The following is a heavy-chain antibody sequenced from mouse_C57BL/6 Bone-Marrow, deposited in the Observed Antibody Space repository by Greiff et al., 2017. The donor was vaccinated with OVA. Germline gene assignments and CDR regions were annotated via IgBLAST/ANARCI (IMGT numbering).Heavy chain of an antibody. V-gene: IGHV14-4*01. J-gene: IGHJ3*01. CDR2: IDPENGDT. CDR3: TTCGFAY. Sequence: VQLQQSGAELVRPGASVKLSCTASGFNIKDDYLHWVKQRPEQGLEWIGWIDPENGDTEYASKFQGKATITADTSSNTAYLQLSSLTSEDTAVYYCTTCGFAYWGQGTLVTVSA. CDR1: GFNIKDDY.